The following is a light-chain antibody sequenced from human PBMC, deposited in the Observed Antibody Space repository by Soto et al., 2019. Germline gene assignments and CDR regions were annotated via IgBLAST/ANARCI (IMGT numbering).Light chain of an antibody. CDR2: GAS. CDR1: QSVSSSY. V-gene: IGKV3-11*01. J-gene: IGKJ5*01. CDR3: QQRSNWPPST. Sequence: IVLTQSTGTLSLSSGERATLSCRASQSVSSSYLAWYQQKAGQAPRLLIYGASNRATGIPARFSGSGSGTDFTLTISSLEPEDFAVYYCQQRSNWPPSTFGQGTRLEIK.